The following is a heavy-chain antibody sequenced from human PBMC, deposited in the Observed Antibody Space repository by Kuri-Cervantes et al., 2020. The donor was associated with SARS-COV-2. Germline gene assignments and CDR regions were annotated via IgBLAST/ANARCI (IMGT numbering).Heavy chain of an antibody. CDR1: GFTFSSYG. CDR2: IKQDGSEK. CDR3: ARLYRPEGA. J-gene: IGHJ5*02. V-gene: IGHV3-7*01. Sequence: GESLKISCAASGFTFSSYGMHWVRQAPGKGLEWVANIKQDGSEKYYVDSVKGRFTISRDNAKNSLYLQMNSLRAEDTAVYYCARLYRPEGAWGQGTLVTVSS. D-gene: IGHD1-14*01.